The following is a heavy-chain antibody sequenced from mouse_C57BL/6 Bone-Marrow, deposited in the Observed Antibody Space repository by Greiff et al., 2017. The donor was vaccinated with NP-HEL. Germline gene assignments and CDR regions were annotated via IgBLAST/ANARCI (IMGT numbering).Heavy chain of an antibody. CDR1: GYTFTDYY. J-gene: IGHJ4*01. D-gene: IGHD2-4*01. CDR3: ARAPYYDYDGAMDY. CDR2: IIPNNGGT. V-gene: IGHV1-26*01. Sequence: EVQLQQSGPELVKPGASVKISCKASGYTFTDYYMNWVKLIPGQSLEWIGDIIPNNGGTSYNQKFKGKATLTVDKSSGTAYMELRSLTSEDSAVYDCARAPYYDYDGAMDYWGQGTSVTVSS.